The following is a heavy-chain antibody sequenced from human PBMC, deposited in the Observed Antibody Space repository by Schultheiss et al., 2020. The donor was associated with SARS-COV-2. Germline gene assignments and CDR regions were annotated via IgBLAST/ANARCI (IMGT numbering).Heavy chain of an antibody. J-gene: IGHJ3*02. D-gene: IGHD5-12*01. CDR1: GGSISSGDYY. Sequence: SETLSLTCTVSGGSISSGDYYWSWIRQPPGKGLEWIGYIYYSGSTYYNPSLKSRVTISVDTSKNQFSLKLSSVTAADTAVYYCARGATQHDAFDIWGQGTMVTVSS. CDR2: IYYSGST. CDR3: ARGATQHDAFDI. V-gene: IGHV4-30-4*01.